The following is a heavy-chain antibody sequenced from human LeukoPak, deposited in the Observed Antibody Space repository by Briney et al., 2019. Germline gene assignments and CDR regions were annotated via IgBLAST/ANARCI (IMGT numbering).Heavy chain of an antibody. CDR3: ARTTDWGAFDI. J-gene: IGHJ3*02. Sequence: SETLSLTCTVSGGSISSSSYYWGWIRQPPGKGLEWIGSIYYSGSTYYNPSLKSRVTISVDTSKNQFSLKLSSVTAADTAVYYCARTTDWGAFDIWGQGTMVTVSS. CDR1: GGSISSSSYY. CDR2: IYYSGST. V-gene: IGHV4-39*07. D-gene: IGHD3-16*01.